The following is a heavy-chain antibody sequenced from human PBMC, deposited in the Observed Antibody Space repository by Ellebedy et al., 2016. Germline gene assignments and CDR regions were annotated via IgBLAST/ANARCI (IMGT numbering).Heavy chain of an antibody. V-gene: IGHV3-64*04. CDR2: ISSNGGST. CDR3: AKGISGGY. CDR1: GFTFSSYA. D-gene: IGHD2-15*01. J-gene: IGHJ4*02. Sequence: GESLKISXSASGFTFSSYAMHWVRQAPGKGLEYVSAISSNGGSTYYADSVKGRFTISRDNSKNTLYLQMNSLRAEDTAVYYCAKGISGGYWGQGTLVTVSS.